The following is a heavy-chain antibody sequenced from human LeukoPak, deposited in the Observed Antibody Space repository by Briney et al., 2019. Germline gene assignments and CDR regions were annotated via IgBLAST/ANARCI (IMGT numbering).Heavy chain of an antibody. D-gene: IGHD1-14*01. CDR3: ARDLGSYNRYYFDF. Sequence: PSETLSLTCTVSGGSISSSSYYWGWIRQPAGKGLEWIGRIYTSGSTNYNPSLKSRVTMSVDTSKNQFSLKLIFVTAADTAVYYCARDLGSYNRYYFDFWGQGTLVTVSS. CDR2: IYTSGST. V-gene: IGHV4-61*02. J-gene: IGHJ4*02. CDR1: GGSISSSSYY.